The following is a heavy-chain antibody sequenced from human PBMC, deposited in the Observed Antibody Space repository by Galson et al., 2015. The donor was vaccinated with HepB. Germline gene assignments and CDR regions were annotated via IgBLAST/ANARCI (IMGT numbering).Heavy chain of an antibody. CDR2: ISSSGTTI. CDR3: ARDPSYDFWSAYYLDY. J-gene: IGHJ4*02. D-gene: IGHD3-3*01. V-gene: IGHV3-48*03. CDR1: GFTFSTYE. Sequence: SLRLSCAASGFTFSTYEMNWVRQAPGKGLEWVSYISSSGTTIYYADSVKGRFTISRDNAKNSLYLQMNSLRAEDTAVYYCARDPSYDFWSAYYLDYWGQGTLVTVSS.